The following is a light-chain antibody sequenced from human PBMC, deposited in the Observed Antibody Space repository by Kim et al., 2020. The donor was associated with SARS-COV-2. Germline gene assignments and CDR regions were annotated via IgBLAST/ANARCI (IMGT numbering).Light chain of an antibody. V-gene: IGKV3-20*01. CDR2: DAS. J-gene: IGKJ1*01. Sequence: APGERATRSCRASQIVSSSSVAWYQHKPGQAPRLLIHDASSRATGIPDRFSGSGSGTDFTLTISRLEPEDFAVYYCQQHGYSPQTFGQGTKVDIK. CDR1: QIVSSSS. CDR3: QQHGYSPQT.